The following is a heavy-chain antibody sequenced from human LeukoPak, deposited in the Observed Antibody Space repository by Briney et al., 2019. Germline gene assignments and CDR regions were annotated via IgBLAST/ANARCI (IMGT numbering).Heavy chain of an antibody. D-gene: IGHD2/OR15-2a*01. CDR1: GGSISSSSYY. CDR3: ARSFRLSPYGMDV. J-gene: IGHJ6*02. Sequence: SETLSLTCTVSGGSISSSSYYWGWIRQPPGKGLEWIGYIYYSGSTNYNPSLKSRVTISVDTSKNQFSLKLSSVTAADTAVYYCARSFRLSPYGMDVWGQGTTVTVSS. V-gene: IGHV4-61*05. CDR2: IYYSGST.